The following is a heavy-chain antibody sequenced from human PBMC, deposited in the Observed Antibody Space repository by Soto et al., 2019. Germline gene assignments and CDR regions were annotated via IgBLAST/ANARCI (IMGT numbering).Heavy chain of an antibody. V-gene: IGHV1-69*19. D-gene: IGHD2-21*01. CDR2: ISPMFGAA. Sequence: QVQLVQSGAEMKKPGSSVKVSGQSSGSTFNTNAMNWVRHAPGQVPEWLGDISPMFGAANYAPKCQGRVTMTADESTGTSYMQLSSLTSEDTSLYVCAREVQVHTPACVSWGQGTLVTVSS. J-gene: IGHJ5*02. CDR1: GSTFNTNA. CDR3: AREVQVHTPACVS.